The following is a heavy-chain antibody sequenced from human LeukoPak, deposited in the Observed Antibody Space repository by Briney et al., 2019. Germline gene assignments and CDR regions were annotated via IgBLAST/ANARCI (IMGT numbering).Heavy chain of an antibody. V-gene: IGHV3-7*01. D-gene: IGHD3-16*01. CDR1: GFSVSNFW. J-gene: IGHJ5*02. Sequence: SGGSLRLXCTGSGFSVSNFWMAWVRQAPGKGLEWVANINEDETGKYYVDSVKGRFTISRDNAKNSLFLQMNSVRVEDTAVYYCATDAFSYPNTWGQGTQVTVSS. CDR3: ATDAFSYPNT. CDR2: INEDETGK.